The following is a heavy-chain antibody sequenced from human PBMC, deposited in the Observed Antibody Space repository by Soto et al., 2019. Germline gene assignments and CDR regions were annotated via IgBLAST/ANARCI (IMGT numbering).Heavy chain of an antibody. CDR2: IYHSGST. CDR1: GGSISSNNW. D-gene: IGHD3-3*01. V-gene: IGHV4-4*02. CDR3: ARAFWSGYYIYFDY. J-gene: IGHJ4*02. Sequence: QVQLQESGPGLVKPSGTLSLTCAVSGGSISSNNWWSWVRQPPGKGPEWIGEIYHSGSTNYNPSLKSRVTISVDKSKNQFSLKLSSVTAADTAVYYCARAFWSGYYIYFDYWGQGTLVTVSS.